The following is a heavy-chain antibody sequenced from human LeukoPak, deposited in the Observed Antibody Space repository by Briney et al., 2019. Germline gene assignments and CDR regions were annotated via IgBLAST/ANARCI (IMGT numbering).Heavy chain of an antibody. V-gene: IGHV3-73*01. CDR1: GFTFSGSA. D-gene: IGHD3-16*01. J-gene: IGHJ4*02. CDR3: TRQAWGSDVGY. CDR2: IRSKANSYAT. Sequence: GGSLRLSCAASGFTFSGSAMHWVRQASGKGLEWVGRIRSKANSYATAYDASVKGRFTISRDDSKNTAYLQMNSLKTEDTAVYYCTRQAWGSDVGYWGQGTLVTVSS.